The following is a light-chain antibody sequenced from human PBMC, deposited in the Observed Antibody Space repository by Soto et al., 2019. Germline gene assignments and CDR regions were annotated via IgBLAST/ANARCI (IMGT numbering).Light chain of an antibody. CDR2: EVN. V-gene: IGLV2-8*01. J-gene: IGLJ2*01. CDR3: SSYAGSNNVL. Sequence: QSALTQPPSASGSPGQSVTISCTGTSGDVGGYNYVSWYQQHPGKAPRLMICEVNKRPSGVPDRFSGSKSGNTASLTVSGLQAEDEADYYCSSYAGSNNVLFGGGTKLTVL. CDR1: SGDVGGYNY.